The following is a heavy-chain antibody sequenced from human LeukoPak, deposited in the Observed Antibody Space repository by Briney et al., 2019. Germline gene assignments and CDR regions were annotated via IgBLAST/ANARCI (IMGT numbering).Heavy chain of an antibody. CDR3: ARFVSGRLDY. V-gene: IGHV6-1*01. CDR2: TYYRSKWSN. CDR1: GDSVSSNSAT. J-gene: IGHJ4*02. D-gene: IGHD6-19*01. Sequence: SQTLSLTCAISGDSVSSNSATWDWIRQSPSRGLEWLGRTYYRSKWSNEYELSVKSRIIIDPGTSKNQFSLQLNSVTPEDTAIYYCARFVSGRLDYWGQGSLVTVSS.